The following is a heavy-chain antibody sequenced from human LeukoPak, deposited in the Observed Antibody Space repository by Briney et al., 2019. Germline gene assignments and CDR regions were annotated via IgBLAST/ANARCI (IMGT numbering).Heavy chain of an antibody. CDR2: IPGSGGAWVSSITGTASRP. V-gene: IGHV3-23*01. CDR3: AKVNYDDSSGFYYESEIDY. Sequence: GGSLRLSCAASGFTFSYYAMSWVREAPGKGLEWVSTIPGSGGAWVSSITGTASRPFYADSVKGRFTISRDNSKNTLYLQMNSLRAEDTAVYYCAKVNYDDSSGFYYESEIDYWGQGTLVTVSS. J-gene: IGHJ4*02. D-gene: IGHD3-22*01. CDR1: GFTFSYYA.